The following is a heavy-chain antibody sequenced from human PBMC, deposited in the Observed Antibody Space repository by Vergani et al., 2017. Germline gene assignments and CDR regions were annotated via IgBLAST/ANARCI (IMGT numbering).Heavy chain of an antibody. D-gene: IGHD3-16*02. CDR3: ARGHAYYDYVWGSYRDWFDP. V-gene: IGHV4-34*01. Sequence: QVQLQQWGAGLLKPSETLSLTCTVHGGSFSGYYWSWIRQPPGKGLEWIGEINHSGSTNYHPSLKSRVTISGDTSKNQFSLKLSSVTAADTAVYYLARGHAYYDYVWGSYRDWFDPWGQGTLVTVSS. CDR2: INHSGST. J-gene: IGHJ5*02. CDR1: GGSFSGYY.